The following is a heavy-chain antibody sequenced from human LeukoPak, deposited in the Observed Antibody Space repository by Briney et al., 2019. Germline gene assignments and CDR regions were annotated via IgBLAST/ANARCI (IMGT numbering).Heavy chain of an antibody. CDR2: IYYSGST. V-gene: IGHV4-59*08. CDR1: GGSISSYY. Sequence: PSETLSLTCTVSGGSISSYYWSWIRQPPGKGLEWIGYIYYSGSTNYNPSLKSRVTISVDTSKNQFSLKLSSETAADTAVYYCASGIDYYDSGLQHWGQGTLVTVSS. CDR3: ASGIDYYDSGLQH. D-gene: IGHD3-22*01. J-gene: IGHJ1*01.